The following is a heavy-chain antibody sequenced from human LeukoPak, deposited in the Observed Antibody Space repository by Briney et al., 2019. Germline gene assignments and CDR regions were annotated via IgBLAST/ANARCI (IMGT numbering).Heavy chain of an antibody. J-gene: IGHJ4*02. Sequence: ASVKVSCTASGYTFTSYGISWVRQAPGQGLEWMGWISAYNGNTNYTQKLQGRVTMTTDTSTSTAYMELRSLRSDDTAVYYCARVDSIVGAIPFDYWGQGTLVTVSS. CDR1: GYTFTSYG. CDR3: ARVDSIVGAIPFDY. CDR2: ISAYNGNT. D-gene: IGHD1-26*01. V-gene: IGHV1-18*01.